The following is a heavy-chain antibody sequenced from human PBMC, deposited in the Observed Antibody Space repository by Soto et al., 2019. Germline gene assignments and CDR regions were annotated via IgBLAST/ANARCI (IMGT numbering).Heavy chain of an antibody. V-gene: IGHV3-48*01. CDR2: ISSSSSTI. J-gene: IGHJ4*02. D-gene: IGHD5-18*01. CDR1: GFTFGSYS. CDR3: AKDAGYSYGPYDY. Sequence: EVQLVESGGGLVQPGGSLRLSCAASGFTFGSYSMNWVRQAPGKGLEWVSYISSSSSTIYYADSVEGRFTISRDNAKNSLYLQMNSLRAEDTAVCYCAKDAGYSYGPYDYWGQGTLLTVSS.